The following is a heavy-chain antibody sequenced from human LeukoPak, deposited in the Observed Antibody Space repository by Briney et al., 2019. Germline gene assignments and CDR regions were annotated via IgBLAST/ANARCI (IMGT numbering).Heavy chain of an antibody. D-gene: IGHD3-10*01. CDR1: GYTFTSYD. Sequence: GASVKVSCKASGYTFTSYDINWVRQATGRGLEWMGWMNPNSGNTGYAQKFQGRVTMTRNTSISTAYMELSSLRSEDTAVYYCARAYDGSGSYSYYYYGMDVWGQGTTVTVSS. CDR2: MNPNSGNT. CDR3: ARAYDGSGSYSYYYYGMDV. J-gene: IGHJ6*02. V-gene: IGHV1-8*01.